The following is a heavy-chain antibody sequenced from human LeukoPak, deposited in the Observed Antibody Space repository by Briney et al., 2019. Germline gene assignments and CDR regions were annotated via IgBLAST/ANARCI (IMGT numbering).Heavy chain of an antibody. CDR1: GYTFTDYY. V-gene: IGHV1-2*02. J-gene: IGHJ4*02. D-gene: IGHD6-6*01. CDR3: ARYSNSSPLDY. CDR2: INPNSGGT. Sequence: ASVKVSCKSSGYTFTDYYMHWVRQAPGQGLEWMGWINPNSGGTNYAQMFQGRVTMTRDTSINTAYMELSSLSSDDTAIYYCARYSNSSPLDYWGQGTQVTVSS.